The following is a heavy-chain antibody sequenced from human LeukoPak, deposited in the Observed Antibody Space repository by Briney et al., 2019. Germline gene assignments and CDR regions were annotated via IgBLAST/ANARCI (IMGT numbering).Heavy chain of an antibody. J-gene: IGHJ4*02. D-gene: IGHD2/OR15-2a*01. CDR1: GFSLSSSGGG. V-gene: IGHV2-5*02. CDR3: AHRLHAYGEYDF. CDR2: IYSGDDK. Sequence: SGPTLVNPTQTLTLTCTFSGFSLSSSGGGVGWIRQPLGKALEWLARIYSGDDKRYSPSLQSRLTVAWDTSENQVVLTMTNMDPVDAATYYCAHRLHAYGEYDFWGQGILVTVSS.